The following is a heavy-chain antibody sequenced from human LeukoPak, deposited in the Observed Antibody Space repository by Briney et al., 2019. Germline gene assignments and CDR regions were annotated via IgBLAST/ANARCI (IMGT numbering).Heavy chain of an antibody. CDR1: GVSISSSSYY. V-gene: IGHV4-39*01. CDR2: IYYSGST. Sequence: SETLSLTCTVSGVSISSSSYYWGWIRQPPGKGLEWIGSIYYSGSTYYNPSLKSRVTISVDTSKNQFSLKLSSVTAADTAVYYCARRPRADIVVVPAAYWRGKHAFDIWGQGTMVTVSS. D-gene: IGHD2-2*01. CDR3: ARRPRADIVVVPAAYWRGKHAFDI. J-gene: IGHJ3*02.